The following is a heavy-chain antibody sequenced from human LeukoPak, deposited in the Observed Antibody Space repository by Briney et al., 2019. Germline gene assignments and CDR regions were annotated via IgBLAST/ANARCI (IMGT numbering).Heavy chain of an antibody. CDR3: ASPGSVGDTGMPDY. D-gene: IGHD5-18*01. Sequence: SGGSLRLSCAASGFTFSSYWMTWVRQAPGKGLEWVANIKQDGSEKYYVDTVKGRFTISRDNAKNSLYLQMNSLRAEDTAVYYCASPGSVGDTGMPDYWGQGTQVTVSS. CDR1: GFTFSSYW. J-gene: IGHJ4*02. CDR2: IKQDGSEK. V-gene: IGHV3-7*01.